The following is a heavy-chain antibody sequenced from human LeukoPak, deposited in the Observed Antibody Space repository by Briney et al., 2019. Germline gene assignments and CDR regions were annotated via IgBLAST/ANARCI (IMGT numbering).Heavy chain of an antibody. Sequence: EASVKVSCKASGYTFTSYGVNWVRQAPGQGLEWMGWISAYNGNTDYAQRFQGRVTMTTDTSTSTVYMELRSLRSDDAAVYYCARDLYSGDYGDLGYWGQGTLVTVSS. CDR2: ISAYNGNT. J-gene: IGHJ4*02. V-gene: IGHV1-18*01. CDR1: GYTFTSYG. CDR3: ARDLYSGDYGDLGY. D-gene: IGHD1-26*01.